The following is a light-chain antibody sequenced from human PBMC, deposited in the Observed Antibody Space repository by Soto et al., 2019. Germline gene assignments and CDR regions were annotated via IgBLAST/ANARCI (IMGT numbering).Light chain of an antibody. V-gene: IGLV1-51*01. CDR2: DNH. CDR3: GTWDSRLSAVV. J-gene: IGLJ2*01. Sequence: QSVLTQPPSVSAAPGQKVTISCSGSSSNIGSNYVSWYQQLPGTAPKLLIYDNHKRPSGIPDRFSGSKSGTSATLGITGLQTGDEADYYCGTWDSRLSAVVFGGGTKLTV. CDR1: SSNIGSNY.